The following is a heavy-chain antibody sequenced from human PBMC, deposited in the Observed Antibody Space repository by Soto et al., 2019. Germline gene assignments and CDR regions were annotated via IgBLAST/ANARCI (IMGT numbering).Heavy chain of an antibody. CDR3: AKHLRAIGASGTTSFPYYLDS. V-gene: IGHV3-48*01. J-gene: IGHJ4*02. Sequence: EVHLVESGGGLVQPGGSLRLSCAASGFNFGVYSMNWVRQAPGKGLEWVSFIISDSSTIYYADSVKGRFTISRDNAENSLYLQMNSLRFEDTSVYYCAKHLRAIGASGTTSFPYYLDSWGQGTLVTVSS. D-gene: IGHD1-1*01. CDR1: GFNFGVYS. CDR2: IISDSSTI.